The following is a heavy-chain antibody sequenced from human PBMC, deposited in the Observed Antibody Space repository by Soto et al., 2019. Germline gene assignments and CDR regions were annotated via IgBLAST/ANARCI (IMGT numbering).Heavy chain of an antibody. Sequence: PGESLKISCKGSGYSFTSYWIGWVRQMPGKGLEWMGIIYPGDSDTRYSPSFQGQVTISADKSISTAYLQWSSLKASDTAMYYCARHARTKFGVVILTFDYWGQGTLVTVSS. J-gene: IGHJ4*02. V-gene: IGHV5-51*01. CDR2: IYPGDSDT. CDR3: ARHARTKFGVVILTFDY. CDR1: GYSFTSYW. D-gene: IGHD3-3*01.